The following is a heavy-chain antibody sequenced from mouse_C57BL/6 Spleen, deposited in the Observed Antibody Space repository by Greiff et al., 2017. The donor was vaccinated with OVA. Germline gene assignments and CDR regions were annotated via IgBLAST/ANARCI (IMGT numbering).Heavy chain of an antibody. J-gene: IGHJ3*01. CDR1: GYTFTSYW. V-gene: IGHV1-52*01. CDR3: ARTDQQAWFAY. Sequence: QVQLQQPGAELVRPGSSVKLSCKASGYTFTSYWMHWVKQRPIQGLEWIGNIDPSDSETHYNQKFKDKATLTVDKSSSTAYMQLSSLTSEDSAVYYCARTDQQAWFAYWGKGTLVTVSA. CDR2: IDPSDSET.